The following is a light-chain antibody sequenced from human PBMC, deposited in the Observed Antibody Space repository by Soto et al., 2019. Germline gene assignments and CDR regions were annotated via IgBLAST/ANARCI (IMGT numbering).Light chain of an antibody. Sequence: EIVLTQSPGTLSLSPGERATLSCRASQSVSSDYLAWYQQKPGQAPRLLIYGASNRATDIPDRFSGSGSGTDFTLTISRLEPEDFAVYYCQQYGISSYTFGQGTKLEIK. CDR3: QQYGISSYT. CDR2: GAS. V-gene: IGKV3-20*01. CDR1: QSVSSDY. J-gene: IGKJ2*01.